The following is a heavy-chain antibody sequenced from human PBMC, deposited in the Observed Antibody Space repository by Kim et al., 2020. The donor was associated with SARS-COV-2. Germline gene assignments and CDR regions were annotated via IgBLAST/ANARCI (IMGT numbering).Heavy chain of an antibody. D-gene: IGHD3-10*01. J-gene: IGHJ4*02. CDR3: ARGGYYYGSGSLAYRRYFDY. CDR1: GFTFSSYS. V-gene: IGHV3-21*01. Sequence: GGSLRLSCAASGFTFSSYSMNWVRQAPGKGLEWVSSISSSSSYIYYADSVKGRFAISRDNAKNSLYLQMNSLRAEDTAVYYCARGGYYYGSGSLAYRRYFDYWGQGTLVTVSS. CDR2: ISSSSSYI.